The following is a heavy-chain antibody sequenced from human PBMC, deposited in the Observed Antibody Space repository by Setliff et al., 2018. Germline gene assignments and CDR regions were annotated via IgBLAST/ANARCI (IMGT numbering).Heavy chain of an antibody. D-gene: IGHD2-2*01. Sequence: ASVKVSCKVSGYTLTELSMHWVRQAPGKGLGWMGGFDPEDGETIYAQKFQGRVTMTEDTSTDTAYMELSSLRSEDTAVYYCATGVFFLGYCSSTSCQLDYWGQGTLVTVSS. CDR3: ATGVFFLGYCSSTSCQLDY. V-gene: IGHV1-24*01. CDR2: FDPEDGET. CDR1: GYTLTELS. J-gene: IGHJ4*02.